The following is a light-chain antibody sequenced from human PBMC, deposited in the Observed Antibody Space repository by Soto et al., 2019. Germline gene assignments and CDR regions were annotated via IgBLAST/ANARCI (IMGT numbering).Light chain of an antibody. Sequence: EIVLTQSPATLSLSPGERATLSCRASQSVTSYLAWYQQKPGQAPRLLIYDVSNRASGIPARFSSSGSETDFTLTISSLEPEDFAVYYCQQRSDWPLTFGQGTRLEIK. V-gene: IGKV3-11*01. CDR3: QQRSDWPLT. CDR2: DVS. CDR1: QSVTSY. J-gene: IGKJ5*01.